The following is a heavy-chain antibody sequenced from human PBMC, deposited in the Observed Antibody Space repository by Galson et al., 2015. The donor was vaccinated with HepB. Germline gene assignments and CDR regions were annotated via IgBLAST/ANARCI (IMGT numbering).Heavy chain of an antibody. V-gene: IGHV1-69*13. D-gene: IGHD2-15*01. CDR2: IIPMYGTT. CDR1: GGTFSSYA. Sequence: SVKVSCKASGGTFSSYAINWVRQAPGQGLEWMGGIIPMYGTTDYAQRFKGRVTITADESTSTAYMELRSLRSDDTAFYYCARGALVGVVGGSQSNWFAPWGQGTLVTVSS. CDR3: ARGALVGVVGGSQSNWFAP. J-gene: IGHJ5*02.